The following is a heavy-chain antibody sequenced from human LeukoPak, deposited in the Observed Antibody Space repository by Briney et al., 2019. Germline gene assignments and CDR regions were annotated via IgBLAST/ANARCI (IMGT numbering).Heavy chain of an antibody. J-gene: IGHJ4*02. D-gene: IGHD3-22*01. V-gene: IGHV3-11*01. Sequence: PEGSLRLSCAASGFTFSDYYMSWIRQAPGKGLEWVSYISSSGSTIYYADSVKGRFTISRDNAKNSLYLQMNSLRAEDTAVYYCARDEYYYDSSTGFDYWGQGTLVTVSS. CDR1: GFTFSDYY. CDR2: ISSSGSTI. CDR3: ARDEYYYDSSTGFDY.